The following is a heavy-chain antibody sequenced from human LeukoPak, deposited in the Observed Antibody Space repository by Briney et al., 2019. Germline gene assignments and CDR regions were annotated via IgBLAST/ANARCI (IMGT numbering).Heavy chain of an antibody. J-gene: IGHJ3*02. Sequence: PGGSLRLSCAASGFTFSDYFMTWIRQAPGKGREWISYISSSGNTIYHAHSVKGRFTISRDDAKNSLYLQLNSLRAEDTAVYYCARAFLDGFDIWGQGTMVTVSS. CDR2: ISSSGNTI. V-gene: IGHV3-11*04. CDR3: ARAFLDGFDI. D-gene: IGHD2/OR15-2a*01. CDR1: GFTFSDYF.